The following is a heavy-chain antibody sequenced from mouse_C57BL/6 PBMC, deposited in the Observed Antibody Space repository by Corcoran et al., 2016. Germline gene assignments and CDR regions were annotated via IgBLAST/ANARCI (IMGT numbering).Heavy chain of an antibody. CDR2: IDPEDGGN. J-gene: IGHJ2*01. D-gene: IGHD2-2*01. CDR3: SRKWVKGKLYFDY. CDR1: GFNIKDYY. V-gene: IGHV14-2*01. Sequence: EVQLQQSGAELVKPGASVKLSCTASGFNIKDYYMHWVKKRTEQGLEWIGRIDPEDGGNNYAPKFQGKAPITAATSSNTSYQQLSSLTSEDTAVYYCSRKWVKGKLYFDYWCQGTTLTVSS.